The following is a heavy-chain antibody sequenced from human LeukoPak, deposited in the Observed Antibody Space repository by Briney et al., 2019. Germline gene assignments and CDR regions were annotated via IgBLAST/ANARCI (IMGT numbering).Heavy chain of an antibody. V-gene: IGHV3-53*01. CDR3: ARDPTPMGWFDP. CDR1: GFTVSSNS. J-gene: IGHJ5*02. D-gene: IGHD3-10*01. Sequence: QSGGSLRLSCTVSGFTVSSNSMSWVRQAPGKGLEWVSFIYSDNTHYSDSVKGRFTISRDNSKNTLYLQMNSLRAEDTAVYYCARDPTPMGWFDPWGQGTLVTVSS. CDR2: IYSDNT.